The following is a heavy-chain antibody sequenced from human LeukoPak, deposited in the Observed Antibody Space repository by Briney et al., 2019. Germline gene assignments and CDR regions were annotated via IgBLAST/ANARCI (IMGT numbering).Heavy chain of an antibody. CDR1: GGSISSYY. Sequence: PSETLPLTCTVSGGSISSYYWSWIRQPPGKGLEWIGYIYYSGSTNYNPSLKSRVTISVDTSKNQFSLKLSSVTAADTAVYYCARRVFTMIVVEAFDIWGQGTMVTVSS. CDR3: ARRVFTMIVVEAFDI. J-gene: IGHJ3*02. V-gene: IGHV4-59*01. CDR2: IYYSGST. D-gene: IGHD3-22*01.